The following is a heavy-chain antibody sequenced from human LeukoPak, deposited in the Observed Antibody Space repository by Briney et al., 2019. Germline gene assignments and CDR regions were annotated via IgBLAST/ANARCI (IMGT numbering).Heavy chain of an antibody. V-gene: IGHV3-23*01. Sequence: GGSLRLSCAASGFTFSSYAMSWVRQAPGKGLEWVSAISGSGGSTYYADSVKGRFTISRDHSRNTLYLQADSLRGEDTAVYYCARAPGGTNYYYYGMDVWGQGTTVTVSS. J-gene: IGHJ6*02. CDR3: ARAPGGTNYYYYGMDV. CDR1: GFTFSSYA. D-gene: IGHD3-16*01. CDR2: ISGSGGST.